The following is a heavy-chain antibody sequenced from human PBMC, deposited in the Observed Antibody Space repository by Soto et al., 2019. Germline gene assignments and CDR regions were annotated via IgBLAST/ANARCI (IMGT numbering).Heavy chain of an antibody. V-gene: IGHV3-11*01. D-gene: IGHD6-13*01. CDR3: ARNSEPFDS. CDR1: GFTLSDYY. CDR2: ISSNGRTI. J-gene: IGHJ4*02. Sequence: QVQLVESGGGLVKPGGSLRLSCAASGFTLSDYYMSWIRQAPGKGLEWSSDISSNGRTIYYADSAKGRFTISRDNANNSLYLQLNSLRAEDPAVYYCARNSEPFDSWGQGVLFTVSS.